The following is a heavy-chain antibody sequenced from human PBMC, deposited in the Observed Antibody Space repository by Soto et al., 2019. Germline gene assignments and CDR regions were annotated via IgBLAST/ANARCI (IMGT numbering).Heavy chain of an antibody. D-gene: IGHD6-19*01. CDR1: GFTFIGYN. CDR3: AREGWAGSGWPLDYYGMDV. Sequence: GGSLRLSCAASGFTFIGYNMNWVSQAPGNGLECVSSISSSGSYISYADSVKGRFTISRDNAKNSLYLQMKSLRAEDTAVYYCAREGWAGSGWPLDYYGMDVWGQGTKVTVSS. CDR2: ISSSGSYI. J-gene: IGHJ6*02. V-gene: IGHV3-21*01.